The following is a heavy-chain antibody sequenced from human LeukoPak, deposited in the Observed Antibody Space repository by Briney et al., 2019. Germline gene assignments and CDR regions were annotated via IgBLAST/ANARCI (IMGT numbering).Heavy chain of an antibody. CDR2: VNLQGST. CDR1: GGSISNTSW. J-gene: IGHJ4*02. CDR3: AREGGPYRPLDY. Sequence: PSETLSLTCGVSGGSISNTSWWTWFRPPPGKGLEWIGEVNLQGSTNYNPSLKSRVAISVDKSENHISLKLTSVTAADTAVYYCAREGGPYRPLDYSGQGTLVTVAS. V-gene: IGHV4-4*02.